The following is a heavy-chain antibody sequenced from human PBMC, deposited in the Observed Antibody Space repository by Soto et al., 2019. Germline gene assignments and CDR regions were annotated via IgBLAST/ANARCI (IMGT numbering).Heavy chain of an antibody. J-gene: IGHJ5*02. V-gene: IGHV3-23*01. D-gene: IGHD4-17*01. CDR2: LLRSGSTA. CDR1: GFTFSNYA. Sequence: PGGSLRLSCAASGFTFSNYAMTWARQAPGKGLEWVSSLLRSGSTAYYADSVRGRFTVSSDTSANSLYLQMDSLRAEDTAIYYCARDGISGDGIWLMDSWGQGTLVTVSS. CDR3: ARDGISGDGIWLMDS.